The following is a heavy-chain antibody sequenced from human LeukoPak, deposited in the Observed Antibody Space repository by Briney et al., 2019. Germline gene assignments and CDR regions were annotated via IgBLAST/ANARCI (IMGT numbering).Heavy chain of an antibody. D-gene: IGHD1-26*01. V-gene: IGHV3-30*03. CDR3: ARETTTLDY. J-gene: IGHJ4*02. CDR1: GFTFSHYG. CDR2: ISREGSNE. Sequence: QPGGSLRLSCAASGFTFSHYGMHWVRQAPGKGLEWLAFISREGSNEYYADSVKGRFAISRDNSKNTLYLQMNSLRAEDTAVYYCARETTTLDYWGQGTLVTVSS.